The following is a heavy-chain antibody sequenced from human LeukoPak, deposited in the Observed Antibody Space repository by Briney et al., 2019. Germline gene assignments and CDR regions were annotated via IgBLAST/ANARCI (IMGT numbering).Heavy chain of an antibody. V-gene: IGHV3-30-3*01. J-gene: IGHJ4*02. CDR2: ISYDGSNK. CDR1: GFTFSSYA. Sequence: PGGSLRLSCAASGFTFSSYAMHWVRQAPGKGLEWVAVISYDGSNKYYADSVKGRLTISRDNSKNTLYLQMNSLRAEDTAVYYCARDSTSRAVAGGFDYWGQGTLVTVSS. CDR3: ARDSTSRAVAGGFDY. D-gene: IGHD6-19*01.